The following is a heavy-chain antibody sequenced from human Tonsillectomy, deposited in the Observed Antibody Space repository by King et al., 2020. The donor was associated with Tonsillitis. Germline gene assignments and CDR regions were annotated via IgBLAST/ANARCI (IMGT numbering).Heavy chain of an antibody. CDR3: ARDVRGGFDY. CDR1: GGSISSYY. V-gene: IGHV4-59*01. CDR2: IYYSGST. D-gene: IGHD3-16*01. J-gene: IGHJ4*02. Sequence: QLQESGPGLVKPSETLSLTCTVSGGSISSYYWSLIRQPPGKGLEWIGDIYYSGSTNYNPSLKSRGTLPVDTSKNQFSLKLSSVTAADTAVYYCARDVRGGFDYWGQGTLVTVSS.